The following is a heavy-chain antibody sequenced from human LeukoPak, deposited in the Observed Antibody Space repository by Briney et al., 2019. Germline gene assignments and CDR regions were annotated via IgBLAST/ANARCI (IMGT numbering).Heavy chain of an antibody. CDR1: GGSISSYY. CDR2: IYTSGST. CDR3: AREIVGPDYFDY. D-gene: IGHD1-26*01. V-gene: IGHV4-4*07. J-gene: IGHJ4*02. Sequence: SETLSLTCTVSGGSISSYYWSWIRQPAVKVLEWIGRIYTSGSTNYNPSLKSRVTMSVDTSKNQFSLKLSSVTAADTAVYYCAREIVGPDYFDYWGQGTLVTVSS.